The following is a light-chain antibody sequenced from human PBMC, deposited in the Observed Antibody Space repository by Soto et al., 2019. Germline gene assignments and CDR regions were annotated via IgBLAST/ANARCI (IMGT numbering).Light chain of an antibody. V-gene: IGLV1-40*01. J-gene: IGLJ1*01. Sequence: QSVLTQPPSVSGAPGQRVTISCTGSSSNIGAGYDVHWYLQLPGTAPKLLIYGNTNRPSGVPDRFSGSKSGSSASLAITGLQAEDEADYYCQSHDSSLHASVFGKGTKVTVL. CDR3: QSHDSSLHASV. CDR2: GNT. CDR1: SSNIGAGYD.